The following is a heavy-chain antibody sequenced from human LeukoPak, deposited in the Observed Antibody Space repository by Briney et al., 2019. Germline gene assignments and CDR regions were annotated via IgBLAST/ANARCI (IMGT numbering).Heavy chain of an antibody. CDR1: GGTFSSYA. CDR3: AREGGIAADSWFDP. J-gene: IGHJ5*02. D-gene: IGHD6-13*01. CDR2: IIPIFGIA. V-gene: IGHV1-69*04. Sequence: SVKVSCKASGGTFSSYAISWVRQAPGQGLEWMGRIIPIFGIANYAQKFQGRVTITADKSTSTAYMELSSLRSEDTAVYYCAREGGIAADSWFDPWGQGTLVTVSS.